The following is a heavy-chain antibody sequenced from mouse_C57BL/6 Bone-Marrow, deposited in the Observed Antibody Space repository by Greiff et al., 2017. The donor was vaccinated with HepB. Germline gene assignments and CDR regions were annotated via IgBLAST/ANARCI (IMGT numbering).Heavy chain of an antibody. D-gene: IGHD6-1*01. J-gene: IGHJ2*01. CDR2: IHPNSGST. CDR1: GYTFTSYW. Sequence: QVQLQQPGAELVKPGASVKLSCKASGYTFTSYWMHWVKQRPGQGLEWIGMIHPNSGSTNYNEKFKSKATLTVDKSSSTAYMQRSSLTSEDAAVYYCARCHMRGYWGQGTTLTVSS. CDR3: ARCHMRGY. V-gene: IGHV1-64*01.